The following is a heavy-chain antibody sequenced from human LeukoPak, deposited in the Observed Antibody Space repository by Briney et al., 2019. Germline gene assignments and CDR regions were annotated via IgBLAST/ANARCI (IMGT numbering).Heavy chain of an antibody. D-gene: IGHD2-15*01. CDR2: ISSSSSYI. Sequence: EGSLRLSCAASGFTFRSYSMNWVRQAPGKGLEWVSSISSSSSYIYYADSVKGRFTISRDNAKNSLYLQMNSLRAEDTAVYYCASSRYCSGGSCYRYYYYYYYMDVWGKGTTVTVSS. V-gene: IGHV3-21*01. CDR3: ASSRYCSGGSCYRYYYYYYYMDV. J-gene: IGHJ6*03. CDR1: GFTFRSYS.